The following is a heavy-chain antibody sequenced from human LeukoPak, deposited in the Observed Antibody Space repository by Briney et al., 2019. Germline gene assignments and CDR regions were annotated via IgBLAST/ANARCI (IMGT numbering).Heavy chain of an antibody. CDR2: INHSGST. CDR3: ARCSVVRGVFPNWFDP. Sequence: PSETLSLTCAVYGGSFSGYYWSWIRQPPGKGLEWIGEINHSGSTNYSPSLKSRVTISVDTSKNQFSLKLSSVTAADTAVYYCARCSVVRGVFPNWFDPWGQGTLVTVSS. V-gene: IGHV4-34*01. J-gene: IGHJ5*02. D-gene: IGHD3-10*01. CDR1: GGSFSGYY.